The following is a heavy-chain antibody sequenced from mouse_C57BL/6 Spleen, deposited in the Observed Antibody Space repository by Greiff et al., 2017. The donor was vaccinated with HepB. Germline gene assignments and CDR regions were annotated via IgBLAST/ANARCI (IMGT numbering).Heavy chain of an antibody. J-gene: IGHJ2*01. CDR2: INPSSGYT. CDR3: ARLDYDYDGDY. D-gene: IGHD2-4*01. Sequence: QVQLQQPGAELARPGASVKMSCKASGYTFTSYTMHWVKQRPGQGLEWIGYINPSSGYTKYNQKFKDKATLTADKSSSTAYMQLSSLTSEDSAVYYCARLDYDYDGDYWGQGTTLTVSS. V-gene: IGHV1-4*01. CDR1: GYTFTSYT.